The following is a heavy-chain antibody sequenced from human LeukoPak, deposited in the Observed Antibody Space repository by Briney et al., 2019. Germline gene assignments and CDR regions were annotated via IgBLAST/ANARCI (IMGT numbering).Heavy chain of an antibody. CDR2: ISGSGGCT. V-gene: IGHV3-23*01. CDR3: AKDWVYGGYDLETEF. Sequence: GGSLRLSCAASGFTFSSYAMNWVRQAPGKGLEWVSAISGSGGCTYYADSVKGRFTISRDNSKNTLYLQMNSLRAEDTAVYYCAKDWVYGGYDLETEFWGQGTLVTVSS. J-gene: IGHJ1*01. CDR1: GFTFSSYA. D-gene: IGHD5-12*01.